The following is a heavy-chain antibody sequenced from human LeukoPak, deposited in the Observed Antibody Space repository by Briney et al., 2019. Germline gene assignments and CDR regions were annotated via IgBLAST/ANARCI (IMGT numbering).Heavy chain of an antibody. D-gene: IGHD2-2*01. CDR1: DDSINTNSYY. CDR3: TRRVDSYKLGNF. Sequence: SETLTLTCTVSDDSINTNSYYWNWIRQPPGKGLEWVASFHYSGTPYYSPSLNSRISIFLDTSKRQFSLKLRSVTASDTAVYYCTRRVDSYKLGNFWGQGTLVTVSS. V-gene: IGHV4-39*01. CDR2: FHYSGTP. J-gene: IGHJ4*02.